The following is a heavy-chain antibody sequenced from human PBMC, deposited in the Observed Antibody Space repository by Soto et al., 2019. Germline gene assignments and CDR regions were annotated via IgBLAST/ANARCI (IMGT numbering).Heavy chain of an antibody. V-gene: IGHV4-31*03. Sequence: QVQLQESGPGLVKPSQTLSLTCTVSGGSISSGGYYWSWIRQHPGKGLEWIGYIYYSGSTYYNPSLKSRGTISVDTSKHQFPRKLGSVTAADTAVYYCARVLRDNYSYYYAMDGWGQGTTVTVSS. CDR3: ARVLRDNYSYYYAMDG. J-gene: IGHJ6*02. CDR1: GGSISSGGYY. D-gene: IGHD2-8*01. CDR2: IYYSGST.